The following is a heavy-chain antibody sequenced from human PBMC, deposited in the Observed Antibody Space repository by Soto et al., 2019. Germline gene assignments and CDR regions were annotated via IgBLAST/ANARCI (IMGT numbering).Heavy chain of an antibody. CDR2: INAYNGNT. CDR1: GYTFTSYG. D-gene: IGHD2-2*01. Sequence: ASVKVSCKASGYTFTSYGISWVRQAPGQGLEWMGWINAYNGNTNYAQKLQGRVTMTTDTSTSTAYMELRSLRSDDTAVYYCAREGLVLVPTTVNSDYYYYAMDVWGQGTTVTVSS. CDR3: AREGLVLVPTTVNSDYYYYAMDV. V-gene: IGHV1-18*01. J-gene: IGHJ6*02.